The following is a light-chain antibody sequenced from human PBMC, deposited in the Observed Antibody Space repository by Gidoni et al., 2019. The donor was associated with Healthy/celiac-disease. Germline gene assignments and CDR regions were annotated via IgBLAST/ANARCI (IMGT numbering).Light chain of an antibody. CDR3: QQYNSYSLT. V-gene: IGKV1-5*03. CDR1: QSISSW. Sequence: DIQMTQYPSTLSASVGARVTITCRASQSISSWLAWYQQKPGKAPKLLIYKASSLESGVPSRFSGSGSGTEFTLTISILQPDDFATYYCQQYNSYSLTFGGGTKVEIK. CDR2: KAS. J-gene: IGKJ4*01.